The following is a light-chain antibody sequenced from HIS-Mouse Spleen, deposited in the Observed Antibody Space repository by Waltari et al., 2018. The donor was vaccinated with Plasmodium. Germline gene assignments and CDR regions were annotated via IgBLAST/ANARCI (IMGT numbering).Light chain of an antibody. V-gene: IGKV3-15*01. CDR2: GAS. CDR1: QRVSSN. Sequence: EIVMTQSPATLSVSPGERATLSCRASQRVSSNLAWYQQNPGQAPRLLIYGASTRATGIPARCSGSGSGTEFTRTISSLQSEDFAVYYCQQYNNPRTTFGQGTKLEIK. CDR3: QQYNNPRTT. J-gene: IGKJ2*01.